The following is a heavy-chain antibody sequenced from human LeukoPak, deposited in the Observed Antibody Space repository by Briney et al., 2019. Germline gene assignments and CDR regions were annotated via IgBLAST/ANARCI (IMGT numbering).Heavy chain of an antibody. Sequence: PGGSLRLSCAASGFTFSSYAMSWVRQAPGKGLEWVSAISGSGGSTYYADSVKGRFTISRDNSKNTLYLQMNSLRAEDTAVYYCAKDLRRYSSSCPDYWGQGTLVTVSS. J-gene: IGHJ4*02. CDR1: GFTFSSYA. CDR3: AKDLRRYSSSCPDY. V-gene: IGHV3-23*01. CDR2: ISGSGGST. D-gene: IGHD6-13*01.